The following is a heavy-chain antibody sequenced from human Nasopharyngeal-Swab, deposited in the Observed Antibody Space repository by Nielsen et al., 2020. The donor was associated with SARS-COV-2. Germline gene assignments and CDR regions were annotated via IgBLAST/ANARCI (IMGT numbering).Heavy chain of an antibody. V-gene: IGHV1-18*01. CDR3: ARDFAGKYDYVWGSYRYYYHGMDV. CDR1: GYTFTSYG. CDR2: ISVYNGNT. J-gene: IGHJ6*02. D-gene: IGHD3-16*02. Sequence: ASVKVSCKASGYTFTSYGISWVRQAPGQGLEWMGWISVYNGNTNYAQKLQGRVTMTTDTSTSTAYMELRSLRSDDTAVYYCARDFAGKYDYVWGSYRYYYHGMDVWGQGTTVTVSS.